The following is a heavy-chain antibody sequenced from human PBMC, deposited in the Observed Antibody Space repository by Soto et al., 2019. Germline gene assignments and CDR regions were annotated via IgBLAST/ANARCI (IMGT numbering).Heavy chain of an antibody. J-gene: IGHJ6*02. CDR2: IKHRGSI. V-gene: IGHV4-34*01. CDR1: GGSFSGYY. D-gene: IGHD6-25*01. Sequence: QVQLQQWGAGLLKPSETLSLNCAVYGGSFSGYYWSWIRQPPGKGLGWIGEIKHRGSINYKPSLKSRVTMSVDTSKTNSSHNLNSWPAADTAVFYCARGSRLRIAAASGRDYCSKGLAVWGQGTAVTVSS. CDR3: ARGSRLRIAAASGRDYCSKGLAV.